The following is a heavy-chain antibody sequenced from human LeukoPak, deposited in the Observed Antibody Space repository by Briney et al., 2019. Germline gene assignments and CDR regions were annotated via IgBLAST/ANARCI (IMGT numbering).Heavy chain of an antibody. Sequence: SETLSLTCTVSGGSISSYYWTWIRQPAGKGLEWIGRIHTSGSTKYNPSLKSRVIISVDMSENQFSLRLSSVAAADTALYFCARGTTYDTGTDYYFNYWGQGILVTVSS. CDR2: IHTSGST. D-gene: IGHD3-22*01. CDR1: GGSISSYY. V-gene: IGHV4-4*07. CDR3: ARGTTYDTGTDYYFNY. J-gene: IGHJ4*02.